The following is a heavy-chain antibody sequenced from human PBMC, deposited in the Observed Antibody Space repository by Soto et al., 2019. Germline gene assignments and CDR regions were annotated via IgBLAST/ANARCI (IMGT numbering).Heavy chain of an antibody. V-gene: IGHV3-23*01. CDR1: GFTFSSYA. CDR2: ISGSGGST. Sequence: GGSLRLSCAASGFTFSSYAMSWVRQAPGKGLEWVSAISGSGGSTYYADSVKGRFTISRDNSKNTLYLQMNSLRAEDTAVYYCAKDGPYYDILTGYQIYYGMDVWGQGTTVTVSS. D-gene: IGHD3-9*01. CDR3: AKDGPYYDILTGYQIYYGMDV. J-gene: IGHJ6*02.